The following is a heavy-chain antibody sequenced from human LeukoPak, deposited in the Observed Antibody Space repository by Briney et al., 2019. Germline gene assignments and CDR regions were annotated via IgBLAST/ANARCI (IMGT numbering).Heavy chain of an antibody. CDR3: ARDRRDYLSRHFDY. Sequence: GGSLRLSCAASGFTFSSYSMNWVRQAPGKGLEWVSSISSSSSYIYYADSVKGRFTISRDNAKNSLYLQMNTLRAEDTAVYYCARDRRDYLSRHFDYWGQGTLVTVSS. CDR1: GFTFSSYS. D-gene: IGHD2/OR15-2a*01. J-gene: IGHJ4*02. CDR2: ISSSSSYI. V-gene: IGHV3-21*01.